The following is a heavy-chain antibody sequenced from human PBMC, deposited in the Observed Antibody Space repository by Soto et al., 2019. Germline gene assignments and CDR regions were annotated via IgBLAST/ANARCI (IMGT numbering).Heavy chain of an antibody. Sequence: SCKASGFIFSNFDMHWVRQTTEKGLEWVSGIGFAGDTNYSGSVKGRFTISRENAKNSLFLQMNSLRVGDTAVYYCVRGLPGGFDPWGQGTLVTVSS. V-gene: IGHV3-13*01. J-gene: IGHJ5*02. CDR2: IGFAGDT. D-gene: IGHD3-10*01. CDR3: VRGLPGGFDP. CDR1: GFIFSNFD.